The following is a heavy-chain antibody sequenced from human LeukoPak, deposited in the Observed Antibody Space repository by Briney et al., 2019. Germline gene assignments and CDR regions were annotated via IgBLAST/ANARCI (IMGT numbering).Heavy chain of an antibody. Sequence: TSETLSLTCTVSGGSISSYYWSWIRQPARKGLEWIGRIYTSGSTNYNPSLKSRVTMSVDTSKNQFSLKLSSVTAADAAVYYCARGRSSMVRGYYYYYMDVWGKGTTVTISS. CDR1: GGSISSYY. D-gene: IGHD3-10*01. V-gene: IGHV4-4*07. CDR2: IYTSGST. J-gene: IGHJ6*03. CDR3: ARGRSSMVRGYYYYYMDV.